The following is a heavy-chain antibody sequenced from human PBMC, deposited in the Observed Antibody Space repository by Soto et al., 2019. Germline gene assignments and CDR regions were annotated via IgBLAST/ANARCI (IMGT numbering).Heavy chain of an antibody. D-gene: IGHD6-19*01. Sequence: PGGSLRLSCAASGFTFSSYAMSWVRQAPGKGLEWVSAISGSGGSTYYADSAKGRFTISRDNSKNTLYLQMNSLRAEDTAVYYCAKGISSGWYSYYFDYWGQGTLVTVSS. CDR3: AKGISSGWYSYYFDY. V-gene: IGHV3-23*01. CDR2: ISGSGGST. J-gene: IGHJ4*02. CDR1: GFTFSSYA.